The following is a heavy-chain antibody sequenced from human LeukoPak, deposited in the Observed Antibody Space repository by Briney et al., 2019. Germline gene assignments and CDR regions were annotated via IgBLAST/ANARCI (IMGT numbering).Heavy chain of an antibody. J-gene: IGHJ4*02. CDR3: ARDGAFWSGYPYYFDY. Sequence: SGGSLRLSCAASGFTFSSYGMHWVRQAPGKGLEWVAVIWYDGSNSYYADSVMGRFTISRDNSKNTLYVQMNSLRAEDTAVYYCARDGAFWSGYPYYFDYWGQGTLVTVSS. CDR1: GFTFSSYG. CDR2: IWYDGSNS. D-gene: IGHD3-3*01. V-gene: IGHV3-33*01.